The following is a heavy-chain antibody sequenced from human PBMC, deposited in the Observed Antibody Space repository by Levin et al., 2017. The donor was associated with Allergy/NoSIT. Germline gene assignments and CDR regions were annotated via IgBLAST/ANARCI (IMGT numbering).Heavy chain of an antibody. CDR1: GYTLTELS. CDR2: FDPEDGET. D-gene: IGHD2-15*01. Sequence: VASVKVSCKVSGYTLTELSMHWVRQAPGKGLEWMGGFDPEDGETIYAQKFQGRVTMTEDTSTDTAYMELSSLRSEDTAVYYCATAPGCSGGSCYSGYFQHWGQGTLVTVSS. CDR3: ATAPGCSGGSCYSGYFQH. V-gene: IGHV1-24*01. J-gene: IGHJ1*01.